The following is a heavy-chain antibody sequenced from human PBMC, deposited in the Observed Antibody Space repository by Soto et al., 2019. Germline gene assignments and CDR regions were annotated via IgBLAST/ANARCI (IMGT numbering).Heavy chain of an antibody. D-gene: IGHD2-15*01. J-gene: IGHJ4*02. CDR1: VEPMTGRSY. V-gene: IGHV4-38-2*01. CDR3: ARGWYYFDF. CDR2: IYYGGTT. Sequence: SETLSLTCDVSVEPMTGRSYWCWIRQSPGKGLEWIGSIYYGGTTYYNPSLRSRLAISIDTSKNQFSLRLSSVTAADTALYYCARGWYYFDFWGQGTLVTVSS.